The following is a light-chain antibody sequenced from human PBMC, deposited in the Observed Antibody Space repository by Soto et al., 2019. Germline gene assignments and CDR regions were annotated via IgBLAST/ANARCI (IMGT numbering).Light chain of an antibody. CDR3: SSYAGSYLWV. J-gene: IGLJ3*02. Sequence: QSALTQPRSLSGSPGQSVTISCTGTSGDVGGYNYVAWYQQRAGEAPELMIYDVTKRPSGVPDRFSGSKSGNTAFLTISGLLYEDEADYYCSSYAGSYLWVFGGGTKVTVL. CDR1: SGDVGGYNY. CDR2: DVT. V-gene: IGLV2-11*01.